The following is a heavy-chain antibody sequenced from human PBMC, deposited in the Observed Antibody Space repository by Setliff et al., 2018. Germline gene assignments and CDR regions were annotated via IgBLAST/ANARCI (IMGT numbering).Heavy chain of an antibody. D-gene: IGHD3-3*01. CDR3: ARHFRSSKVQFLEYLTDYYFDS. CDR1: GGSISSSY. J-gene: IGHJ4*02. V-gene: IGHV4-59*01. Sequence: PSETLSLTCTVSGGSISSSYWSWIRQPPGKGLEWIGYIYSSGSTNNNPSLKSRATISVDTSKNQFSLKLSSVTAADTAVYYCARHFRSSKVQFLEYLTDYYFDSWGQGTLVTVSS. CDR2: IYSSGST.